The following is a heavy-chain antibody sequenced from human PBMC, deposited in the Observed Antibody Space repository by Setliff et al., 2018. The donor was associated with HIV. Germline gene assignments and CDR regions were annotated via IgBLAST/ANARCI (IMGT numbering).Heavy chain of an antibody. Sequence: ASVKVSCKASGYIFLGYDISWVRQAPGQGLEWMGWIDVNKGNTNYAEKFQGRVTLTTDTSTNTDYMEVRSLTSDDTAVYYCVRDGIIRTTRVFDYWGQGTLVTVSS. CDR2: IDVNKGNT. D-gene: IGHD3-16*02. J-gene: IGHJ4*02. V-gene: IGHV1-18*04. CDR3: VRDGIIRTTRVFDY. CDR1: GYIFLGYD.